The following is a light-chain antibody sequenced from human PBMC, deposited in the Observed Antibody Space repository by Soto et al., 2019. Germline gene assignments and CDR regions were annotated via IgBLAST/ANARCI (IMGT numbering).Light chain of an antibody. CDR2: GIS. Sequence: EIVLTQSPGTLSLSPGERATLSCRASHTISSSYLAWYQQKPGQAPRLLMYGISRRATGIPDRCSGSGSGTDFTLTINRLEPEDFAVYYCQQYVTSSPRTFGQGTKVDIK. CDR1: HTISSSY. CDR3: QQYVTSSPRT. J-gene: IGKJ1*01. V-gene: IGKV3-20*01.